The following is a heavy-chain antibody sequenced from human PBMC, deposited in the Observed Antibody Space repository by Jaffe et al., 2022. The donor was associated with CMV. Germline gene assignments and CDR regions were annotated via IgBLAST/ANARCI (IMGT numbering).Heavy chain of an antibody. CDR1: GFTFSSYD. CDR2: IGTAGDT. Sequence: EVQLVESGGGLVQPGGSLRLSCAASGFTFSSYDMHWVRQATGKGLEWVSAIGTAGDTYYPGSVKGRFTISRENAKNSLYLQMNSLRAGDTAVYYCARGAMTTVNDYYYGMDVWGQGTTVTVSS. V-gene: IGHV3-13*01. CDR3: ARGAMTTVNDYYYGMDV. J-gene: IGHJ6*02. D-gene: IGHD4-17*01.